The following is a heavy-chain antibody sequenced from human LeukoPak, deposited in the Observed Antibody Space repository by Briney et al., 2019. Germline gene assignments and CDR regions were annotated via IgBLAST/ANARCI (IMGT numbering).Heavy chain of an antibody. Sequence: GGSLRLSCAASGFTFSSYGMHWVRQAPGKGLEWVAFIRYDGSNKYYADSVKGRFTISRDNSKNTLYLQMNSLRAEDTAVYYCAKDDIAVTNPAVGSIWGQGTMVTVSS. D-gene: IGHD4-11*01. CDR1: GFTFSSYG. J-gene: IGHJ3*02. CDR2: IRYDGSNK. CDR3: AKDDIAVTNPAVGSI. V-gene: IGHV3-30*02.